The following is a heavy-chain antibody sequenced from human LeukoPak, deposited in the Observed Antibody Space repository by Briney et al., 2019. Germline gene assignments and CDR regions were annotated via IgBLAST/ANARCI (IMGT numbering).Heavy chain of an antibody. V-gene: IGHV1-2*02. CDR1: GYTFPANY. CDR2: INPNSGGS. Sequence: ASVKVSCKASGYTFPANYMHWVRQAPGQGLEWMGWINPNSGGSTCAQKFQGRVTMTRETSISTAYMELSRLSSDDTAVYYCARVQVGDDNWRFFDYWGQGTLVTASS. CDR3: ARVQVGDDNWRFFDY. J-gene: IGHJ4*02. D-gene: IGHD1-1*01.